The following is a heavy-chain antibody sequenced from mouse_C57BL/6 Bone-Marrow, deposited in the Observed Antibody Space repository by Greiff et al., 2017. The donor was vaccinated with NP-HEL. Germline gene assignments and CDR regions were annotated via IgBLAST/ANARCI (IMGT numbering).Heavy chain of an antibody. CDR3: ARHGGNRYAMEY. CDR1: GFTFSSYG. V-gene: IGHV5-6*01. CDR2: ISSGGSYT. Sequence: EVLLLESGGDLVKPGGSLKLSCAASGFTFSSYGMSWVRQTPDKRLEWVATISSGGSYTYYPHSVKGRFTISRDNATNTLYLQMGSLKSEDTAMYYCARHGGNRYAMEYWGQGTSVTVSS. J-gene: IGHJ4*01.